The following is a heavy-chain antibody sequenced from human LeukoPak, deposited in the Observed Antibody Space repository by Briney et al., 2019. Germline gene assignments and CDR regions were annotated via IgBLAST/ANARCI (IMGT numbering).Heavy chain of an antibody. V-gene: IGHV4-59*01. J-gene: IGHJ4*02. D-gene: IGHD3-3*01. CDR3: ARARPVNHYDFWSGYYYFDY. CDR1: GGSISSYY. Sequence: PSETLSLTCTVSGGSISSYYWSWIRQPSGKGLEWIGYIYYSGSTNYNPSLKSRVTISVDTSKNQFSLKLSSVTAADTAVYYCARARPVNHYDFWSGYYYFDYWGQGTLVTVSS. CDR2: IYYSGST.